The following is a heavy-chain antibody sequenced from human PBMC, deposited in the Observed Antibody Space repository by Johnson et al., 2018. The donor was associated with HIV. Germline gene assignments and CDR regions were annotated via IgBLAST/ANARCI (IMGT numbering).Heavy chain of an antibody. CDR1: GFTFSSYD. CDR3: ANLGYSSSWDYDGFDI. Sequence: QVQLVESGGGVVQPGRSLRVSCGASGFTFSSYDMHWVRQAPGKGLEWVAVIWYDGSNKYYADSVKGRFTISRDNSKNTLYLQMNSLRAEDTTMYYCANLGYSSSWDYDGFDIWGQGTMVTVSS. V-gene: IGHV3-33*08. D-gene: IGHD6-13*01. J-gene: IGHJ3*02. CDR2: IWYDGSNK.